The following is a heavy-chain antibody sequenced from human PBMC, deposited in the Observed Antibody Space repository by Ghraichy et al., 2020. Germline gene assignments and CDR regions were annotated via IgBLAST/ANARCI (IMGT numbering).Heavy chain of an antibody. V-gene: IGHV4-59*01. Sequence: SETLSLTCTVSGGSISSFYWSWIRQPPGKGLEWIGYIFYSGNTKYNPSPKSRVNMSVDTSKNRFSLTLTSVTAADTGIYFCARRNYETTGYFFDPWGHGILVTVSS. J-gene: IGHJ5*02. CDR1: GGSISSFY. D-gene: IGHD3-9*01. CDR2: IFYSGNT. CDR3: ARRNYETTGYFFDP.